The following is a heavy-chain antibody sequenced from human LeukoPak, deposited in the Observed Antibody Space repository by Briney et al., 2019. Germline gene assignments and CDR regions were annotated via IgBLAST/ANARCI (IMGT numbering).Heavy chain of an antibody. CDR3: ARGPRSVGGSYGYIGI. J-gene: IGHJ3*02. Sequence: ASVKVSCKASGYTFTSYDINWVRQATGQGLEWMGWMNPNSCNTGYAQKFQGRVTMTRNTSISTAYMKLSSLRSEATAVYYCARGPRSVGGSYGYIGIWGQGTMVTVSS. CDR1: GYTFTSYD. CDR2: MNPNSCNT. D-gene: IGHD5-18*01. V-gene: IGHV1-8*01.